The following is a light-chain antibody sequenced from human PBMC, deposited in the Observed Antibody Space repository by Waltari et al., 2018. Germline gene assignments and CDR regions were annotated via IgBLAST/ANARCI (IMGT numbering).Light chain of an antibody. CDR3: QQSYSPPPIT. Sequence: DIRLTQSPSHLSASVGDRVTITCRASQDVQKYLNWYQQKPGKAPKLLIYAGSSLQSGVPSWFSGSGFGTDFTLTITSLQPEDFGSYYCQQSYSPPPITFGQGTRLEIK. J-gene: IGKJ5*01. V-gene: IGKV1-39*01. CDR1: QDVQKY. CDR2: AGS.